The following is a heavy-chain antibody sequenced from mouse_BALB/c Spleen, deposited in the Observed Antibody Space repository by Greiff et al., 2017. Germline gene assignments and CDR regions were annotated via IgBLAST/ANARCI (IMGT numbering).Heavy chain of an antibody. CDR1: GFTFSSYT. D-gene: IGHD1-3*01. Sequence: DVMLVESGGGLVKPGGSLKLSCAASGFTFSSYTMSWVRQTPEKRLEWVATISSGGSYTYYPDSVKGRFTISRDNAKNTLYLQMSSLKSEDTAMYYCTRLGSGVYYFDYWGQGTTLTVSS. CDR2: ISSGGSYT. J-gene: IGHJ2*01. V-gene: IGHV5-6-4*01. CDR3: TRLGSGVYYFDY.